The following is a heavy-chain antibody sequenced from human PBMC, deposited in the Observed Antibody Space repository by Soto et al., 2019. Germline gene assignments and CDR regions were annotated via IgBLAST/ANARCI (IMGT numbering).Heavy chain of an antibody. Sequence: PSETLSLTCTVSGGSISSGGYYWSWIRQHPGKGLEWIGYIYYSGSTYYNPSLKSRVTISVDTSKNQFSLKLSSVTAADTAVYYCAREIVVVIPPGWFDPWGQGTLVTVSS. V-gene: IGHV4-31*03. D-gene: IGHD3-22*01. CDR2: IYYSGST. J-gene: IGHJ5*02. CDR1: GGSISSGGYY. CDR3: AREIVVVIPPGWFDP.